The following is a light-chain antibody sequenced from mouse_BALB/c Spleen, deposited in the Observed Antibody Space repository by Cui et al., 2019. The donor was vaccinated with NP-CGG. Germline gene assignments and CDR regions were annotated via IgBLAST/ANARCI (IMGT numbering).Light chain of an antibody. CDR3: ALWYSNHWV. CDR2: GIN. CDR1: TGAVTTSNY. J-gene: IGLJ1*01. Sequence: QAVVTQESAPTTSPGETVTLTCRSSTGAVTTSNYANWVQEKPDHLFTGLIGGINNRTPGVPARFSGSLIGDKAVLTITGAQTEDEAIYFCALWYSNHWVFGGGTKLTVL. V-gene: IGLV1*01.